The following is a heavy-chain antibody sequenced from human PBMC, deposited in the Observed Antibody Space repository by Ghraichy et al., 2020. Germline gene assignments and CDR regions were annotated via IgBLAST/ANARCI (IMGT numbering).Heavy chain of an antibody. CDR1: GFTFDDYG. J-gene: IGHJ4*02. V-gene: IGHV3-20*01. CDR2: INWNGGST. Sequence: GGSLRLSCAASGFTFDDYGMSWVRQAPGKGLEWVSGINWNGGSTGYADSVKGRFTISRDNAKNSLYLQMNSLRAEDTALYHCARGPSYCSGGSCYLWPLDYWGQGTLVTVSS. CDR3: ARGPSYCSGGSCYLWPLDY. D-gene: IGHD2-15*01.